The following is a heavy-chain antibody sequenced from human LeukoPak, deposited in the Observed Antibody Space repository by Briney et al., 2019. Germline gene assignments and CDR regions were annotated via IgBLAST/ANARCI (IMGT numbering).Heavy chain of an antibody. D-gene: IGHD3-22*01. Sequence: ASVKVSCKASGYTFTGYYMHWVRQAPGQGLEWMGIINPSGGSTSYAQKFQGRVTMTRDTSISTAYMELSRLRSDDAAMYYCARYTSGYYGYFDYWGQGTLVTVSS. CDR3: ARYTSGYYGYFDY. CDR1: GYTFTGYY. V-gene: IGHV1-46*01. J-gene: IGHJ4*02. CDR2: INPSGGST.